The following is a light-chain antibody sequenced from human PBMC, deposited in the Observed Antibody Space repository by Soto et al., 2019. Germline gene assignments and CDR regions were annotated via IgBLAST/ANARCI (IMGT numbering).Light chain of an antibody. CDR1: QSVNNN. Sequence: ETLMTQSPATLSVSPGERATLSCRASQSVNNNLAWYQQKLGQAPRVLIYDASNRATGIPARFSGSGSGTDFTLTISSLQSEDFAVYYCQQYNNWPITFGGGTKVDI. J-gene: IGKJ4*01. V-gene: IGKV3D-15*01. CDR3: QQYNNWPIT. CDR2: DAS.